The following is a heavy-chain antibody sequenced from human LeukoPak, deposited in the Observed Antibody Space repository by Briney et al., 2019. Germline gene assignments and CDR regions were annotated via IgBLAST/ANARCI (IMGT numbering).Heavy chain of an antibody. J-gene: IGHJ4*02. CDR2: ISWNSGSI. CDR1: GFTFDDYA. Sequence: GGSLRLSCAASGFTFDDYAMHWVRQAPGKGLEWVSGISWNSGSIGYADSVKGRFTISRDNSKNTLYLQMNSLRAEDTAVYYCAKVAAVPAAIPHYWGQGTLVTVSS. CDR3: AKVAAVPAAIPHY. V-gene: IGHV3-9*01. D-gene: IGHD2-2*02.